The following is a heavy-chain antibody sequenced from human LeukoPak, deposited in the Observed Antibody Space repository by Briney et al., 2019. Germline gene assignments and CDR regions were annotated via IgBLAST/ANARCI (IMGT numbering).Heavy chain of an antibody. D-gene: IGHD4-17*01. Sequence: PGGSLRLSCAASGFIFSDYWMHWVRQAPGKGLVWVSHISSDGSSTTYADSVKGRFTISRDNAKNTLSLQMNSLRAEDTAVYYCARDPGGTVTLDYWGQETWSPSPQ. CDR3: ARDPGGTVTLDY. V-gene: IGHV3-74*01. CDR2: ISSDGSST. J-gene: IGHJ4*01. CDR1: GFIFSDYW.